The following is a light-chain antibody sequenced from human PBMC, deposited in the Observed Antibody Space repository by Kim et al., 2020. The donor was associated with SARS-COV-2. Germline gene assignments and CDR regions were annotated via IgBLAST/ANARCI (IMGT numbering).Light chain of an antibody. CDR1: QSLLHSNGYNY. Sequence: DIVLTQSPLSLPVTPGEPASISCRSSQSLLHSNGYNYVDWYVQKPGQSPQLLIYLVSKRASGVPERFSGSGSGTDFTLRISRVEAEDVGVYYCKQALQTPLTFGGGTKVDIK. V-gene: IGKV2-28*01. J-gene: IGKJ4*01. CDR2: LVS. CDR3: KQALQTPLT.